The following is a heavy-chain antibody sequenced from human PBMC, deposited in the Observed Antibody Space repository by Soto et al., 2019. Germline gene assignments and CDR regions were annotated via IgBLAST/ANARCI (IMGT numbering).Heavy chain of an antibody. V-gene: IGHV4-34*01. CDR1: GGSFSGYY. Sequence: SETLSLTCAVYGGSFSGYYWSWIRQPPGKGLEWIGEINHSGSTNYNPSLKSRVTISVDTSKNQFSLKLSSVTAADTAVYYCARGRDVDTAMVWYAFDIWGQGTMVTVSS. CDR2: INHSGST. CDR3: ARGRDVDTAMVWYAFDI. J-gene: IGHJ3*02. D-gene: IGHD5-18*01.